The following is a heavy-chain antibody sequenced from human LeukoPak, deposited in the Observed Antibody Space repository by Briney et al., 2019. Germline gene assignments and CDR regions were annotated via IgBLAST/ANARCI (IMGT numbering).Heavy chain of an antibody. D-gene: IGHD6-13*01. CDR2: INPNSGGT. CDR3: ASRDSSRWYSY. J-gene: IGHJ4*02. CDR1: GYTFTAYF. V-gene: IGHV1-2*02. Sequence: ASVKVSCKASGYTFTAYFMHWVRQAPGQGLEWMGWINPNSGGTNYAQKFQGRVTMTRDTSSSTAYMELSRLTSDDTAVYYCASRDSSRWYSYWGQGTLGTVSS.